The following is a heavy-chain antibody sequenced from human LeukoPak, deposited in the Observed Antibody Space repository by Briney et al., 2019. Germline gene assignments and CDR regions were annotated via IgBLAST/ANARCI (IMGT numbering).Heavy chain of an antibody. D-gene: IGHD2-2*01. CDR2: INHSGST. V-gene: IGHV4-34*01. J-gene: IGHJ6*02. CDR1: GGSFSGYY. CDR3: ARGPPAKPGTGYYYGMDV. Sequence: SETLSLTCAVYGGSFSGYYWSWIRQPPGKGLEWIGEINHSGSTNYNPSLKSRVTISVDMSKNQFSLRLTSVTAADTAVYYCARGPPAKPGTGYYYGMDVWGQGTTVTVSS.